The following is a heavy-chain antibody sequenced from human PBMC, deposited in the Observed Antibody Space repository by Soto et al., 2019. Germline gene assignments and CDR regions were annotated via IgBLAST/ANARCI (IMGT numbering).Heavy chain of an antibody. V-gene: IGHV5-51*01. J-gene: IGHJ6*02. CDR3: ARGLTALYYYYGMDV. Sequence: GESLKISCKGSGYSFTSYWIGWVRQMPGKGLEWMGIIYPGDSDTRYSPSFQGQVTISADKSISTAYLQWSSLKASDTAMYYCARGLTALYYYYGMDVWGQGXTVTVPS. D-gene: IGHD3-16*01. CDR2: IYPGDSDT. CDR1: GYSFTSYW.